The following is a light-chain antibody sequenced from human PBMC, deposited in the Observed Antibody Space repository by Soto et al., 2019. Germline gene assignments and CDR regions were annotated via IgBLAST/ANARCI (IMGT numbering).Light chain of an antibody. Sequence: QSALTQPASVSGSPGQSITISCTGTSSDVGNYNLVSWYQQHPGKAPKLMIYEGSKRPSGVSNRFSGSKSGNTASLTISGLQAEDGAYYYCSSYAGSSTFVFGGGTQLTVL. J-gene: IGLJ2*01. CDR3: SSYAGSSTFV. CDR2: EGS. V-gene: IGLV2-23*03. CDR1: SSDVGNYNL.